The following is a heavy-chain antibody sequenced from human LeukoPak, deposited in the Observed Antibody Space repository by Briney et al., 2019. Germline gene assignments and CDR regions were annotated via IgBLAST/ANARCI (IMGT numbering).Heavy chain of an antibody. Sequence: PSETLSLTCTVSGGSISSYYWRWIRQPAGKGLEWIGRIYTSGSTNYNPSLKSRVTMSVDTFKNQFSLKLSSVTAADTAVYYCARETGYYGSGSGIDYWGQGTLVTVSS. D-gene: IGHD3-10*01. J-gene: IGHJ4*02. CDR2: IYTSGST. CDR1: GGSISSYY. CDR3: ARETGYYGSGSGIDY. V-gene: IGHV4-4*07.